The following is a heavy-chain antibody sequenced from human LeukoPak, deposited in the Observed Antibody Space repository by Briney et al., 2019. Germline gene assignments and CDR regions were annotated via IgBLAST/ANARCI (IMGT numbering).Heavy chain of an antibody. V-gene: IGHV4-34*01. CDR3: ARAYTMVRGDV. CDR1: GGSFSGYY. D-gene: IGHD3-10*01. Sequence: SETLSLTCAVYGGSFSGYYWSWIRQPPGKGLGWIGEINHSGSTNYNPSLKSRVTISVDTSKNQFSLKLSSVTAADTAVYYCARAYTMVRGDVWGKGTTVTVSS. J-gene: IGHJ6*04. CDR2: INHSGST.